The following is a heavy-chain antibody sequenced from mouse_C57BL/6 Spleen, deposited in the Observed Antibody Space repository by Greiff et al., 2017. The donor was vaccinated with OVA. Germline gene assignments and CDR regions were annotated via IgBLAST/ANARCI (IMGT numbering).Heavy chain of an antibody. J-gene: IGHJ2*01. CDR1: GYSFTGYY. V-gene: IGHV1-42*01. CDR3: ARKGNYGSSYPYYCDY. Sequence: VQLQQSGPELVKPGASVKISCKASGYSFTGYYMNWVKQSPEKSLEWIGEINPSTGGTTYNQKFKAKATLTVDKSSSTAYMQLKSLTSEDSAVYYCARKGNYGSSYPYYCDYWGQGTTLTVSS. D-gene: IGHD1-1*01. CDR2: INPSTGGT.